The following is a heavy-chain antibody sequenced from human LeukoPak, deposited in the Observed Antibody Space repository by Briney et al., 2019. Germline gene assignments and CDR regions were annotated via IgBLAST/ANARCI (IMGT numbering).Heavy chain of an antibody. CDR2: MSPDSGGT. CDR1: GYTFTGYY. D-gene: IGHD6-19*01. V-gene: IGHV1-2*02. CDR3: ARAHDRQWLEGHYFDY. J-gene: IGHJ4*02. Sequence: ASVKVSCKASGYTFTGYYMHWVRQAPGQGLEWMGWMSPDSGGTSYAQKFQGRVTMTRDTSISTAYMELSRLTSDDTAVYYCARAHDRQWLEGHYFDYWGQGTLVTVSS.